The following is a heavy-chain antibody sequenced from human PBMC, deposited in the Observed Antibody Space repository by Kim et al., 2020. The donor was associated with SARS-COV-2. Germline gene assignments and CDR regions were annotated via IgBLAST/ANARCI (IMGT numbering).Heavy chain of an antibody. CDR3: TTHPSHVEMATSYFDY. Sequence: GGSLRLSCAASGFTFSNAWMSWVRQAPGKGLEWVGRIKSKTDGGTTDYAAPMKGRFTISRDDSKNTLYLQMNSLKTEDTAVYYCTTHPSHVEMATSYFDYWGQGTLVTVSS. J-gene: IGHJ4*02. CDR1: GFTFSNAW. D-gene: IGHD5-12*01. V-gene: IGHV3-15*01. CDR2: IKSKTDGGTT.